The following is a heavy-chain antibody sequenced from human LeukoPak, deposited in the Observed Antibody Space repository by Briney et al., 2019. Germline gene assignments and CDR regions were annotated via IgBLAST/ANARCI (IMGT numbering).Heavy chain of an antibody. Sequence: GGSLRLSCAASGFTFSSYAMHWVRQAPGKGLEWVAVISYDGSNKYYADSVKGRFTISRDNSKNTLYLQMNSLRAEDTALYYCARDSLSLRDTILDYWGQGTLVTVSS. V-gene: IGHV3-30-3*01. CDR2: ISYDGSNK. D-gene: IGHD3-3*01. CDR1: GFTFSSYA. J-gene: IGHJ4*02. CDR3: ARDSLSLRDTILDY.